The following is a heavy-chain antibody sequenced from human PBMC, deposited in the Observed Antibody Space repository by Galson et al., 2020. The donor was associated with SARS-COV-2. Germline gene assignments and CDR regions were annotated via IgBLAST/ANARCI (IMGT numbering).Heavy chain of an antibody. CDR2: MNPNSGNT. CDR1: GYTFTSYD. CDR3: ARGYYYDSSGSGKDFDY. D-gene: IGHD3-22*01. J-gene: IGHJ4*02. V-gene: IGHV1-8*01. Sequence: ASVKVSCKASGYTFTSYDINWVRQATGQGLEWMGWMNPNSGNTGYAQKFQGRVTMTRNTSISTAYMELSSLRSEDTAVYYCARGYYYDSSGSGKDFDYWGQGTLVTVSS.